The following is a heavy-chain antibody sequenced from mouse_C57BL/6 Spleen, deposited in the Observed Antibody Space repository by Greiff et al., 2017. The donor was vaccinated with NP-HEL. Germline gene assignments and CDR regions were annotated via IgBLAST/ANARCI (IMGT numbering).Heavy chain of an antibody. D-gene: IGHD2-14*01. J-gene: IGHJ3*01. CDR1: GYTFTSYW. CDR3: AREGVRPGFAY. V-gene: IGHV1-52*01. CDR2: IDPSDSET. Sequence: QVQLQQPGAELVRPGSSVKLSCKASGYTFTSYWMHWVKQRPIQGLEWIGNIDPSDSETHYNQKFKDKATLTVDKSSSTAYMQLSSLTSEDSAVYYCAREGVRPGFAYWGQGTLVTVSA.